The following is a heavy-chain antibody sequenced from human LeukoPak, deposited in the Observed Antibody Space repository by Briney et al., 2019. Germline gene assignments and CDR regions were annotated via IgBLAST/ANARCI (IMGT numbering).Heavy chain of an antibody. D-gene: IGHD6-13*01. CDR1: GFTFSSYV. V-gene: IGHV3-23*01. Sequence: GGSLRLSCAASGFTFSSYVMSWVRQAPGKGLEWVSAISSNGGTTHYADSVKGRFTISRDNSKNTLYLQMNSLRAEDTAVYYCAKGRIAAAGDFDYWGQGTLVTVSS. CDR2: ISSNGGTT. CDR3: AKGRIAAAGDFDY. J-gene: IGHJ4*02.